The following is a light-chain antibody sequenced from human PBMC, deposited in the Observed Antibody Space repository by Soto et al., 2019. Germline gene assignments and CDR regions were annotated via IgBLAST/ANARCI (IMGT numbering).Light chain of an antibody. V-gene: IGLV3-25*03. Sequence: SSELTQPPSVSVSPGQTARITCSGDALPKQYAYWYQQKPGQAPVLVIYKDSERPSGIPERFSGSSSGTTLTLTISGVRAEDEADYYCQSVDSSGTYVVFGGGTKLTVL. CDR1: ALPKQY. CDR2: KDS. CDR3: QSVDSSGTYVV. J-gene: IGLJ2*01.